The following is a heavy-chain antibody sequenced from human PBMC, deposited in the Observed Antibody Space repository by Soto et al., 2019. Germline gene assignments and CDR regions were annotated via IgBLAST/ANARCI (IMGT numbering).Heavy chain of an antibody. J-gene: IGHJ4*02. CDR1: GFTFRNFA. D-gene: IGHD3-22*01. CDR2: ISVSGGTT. CDR3: AKGMYYYDSSGYRLFDY. V-gene: IGHV3-23*01. Sequence: GGPLRLSCAASGFTFRNFAMNWVRQAPGKGLEWVSGISVSGGTTYYADSVRGRFTVSRDNSKNSVFLQMNSLRAEDTAVYFCAKGMYYYDSSGYRLFDYWGQGVLVTVS.